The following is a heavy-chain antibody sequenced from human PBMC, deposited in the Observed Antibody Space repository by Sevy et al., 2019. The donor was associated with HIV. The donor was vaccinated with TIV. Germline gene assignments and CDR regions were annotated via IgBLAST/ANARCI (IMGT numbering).Heavy chain of an antibody. Sequence: GGSLRLSCAASGFTFSSYGMHWVRQAPGKGLEWVAVIWYDGSNKCYADSVKGRFTISRDNSKNTLYLQMNSLRAEDTAVYYCAMNYYDSSGSSIFFDYWGQGTLVTVSS. CDR3: AMNYYDSSGSSIFFDY. V-gene: IGHV3-33*01. J-gene: IGHJ4*02. CDR2: IWYDGSNK. CDR1: GFTFSSYG. D-gene: IGHD3-22*01.